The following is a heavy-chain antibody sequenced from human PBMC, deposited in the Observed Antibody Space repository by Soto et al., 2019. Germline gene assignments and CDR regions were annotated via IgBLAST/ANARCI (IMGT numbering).Heavy chain of an antibody. CDR2: ISSGGTST. D-gene: IGHD3-22*01. V-gene: IGHV3-23*01. Sequence: EVQLLESGGGLVQPGGSLRLSCAASGFTFSTYAMSWVRQAPGKGLEWVSAISSGGTSTYYAASVKGRFTTSRDNYKNTLVLQMISLRAEDTAIEYCAKDGPGVYDTSGRGYWGQGTLVTVSS. CDR3: AKDGPGVYDTSGRGY. CDR1: GFTFSTYA. J-gene: IGHJ4*02.